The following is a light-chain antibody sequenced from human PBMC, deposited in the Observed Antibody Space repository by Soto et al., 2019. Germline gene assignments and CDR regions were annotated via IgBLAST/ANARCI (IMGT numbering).Light chain of an antibody. V-gene: IGKV4-1*01. Sequence: DIVMTQSPDSLAVSLGERASINCKSSQNVLYNSNNKNYLAWYQQRPGQPPKLLIYWASTRESGVPDRFSGGGSGTNFTLTITGLQAEDVAVYYCHQYYSLPPGTFGQGTKLEIK. J-gene: IGKJ2*01. CDR3: HQYYSLPPGT. CDR2: WAS. CDR1: QNVLYNSNNKNY.